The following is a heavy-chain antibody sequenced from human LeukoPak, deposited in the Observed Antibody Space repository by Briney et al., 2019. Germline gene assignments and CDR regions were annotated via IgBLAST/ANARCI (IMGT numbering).Heavy chain of an antibody. J-gene: IGHJ6*02. D-gene: IGHD2-2*01. CDR2: ISAYNGNT. V-gene: IGHV1-18*01. CDR1: GYTFTSYG. Sequence: ASVKVSCKASGYTFTSYGISWVRQAPGQGLEWMGWISAYNGNTSYAQKLQGRVTMTTDTSTSTAYMELRSLRSDDTAVYYCAREGGCSSTSCYYYYYYGMDVWGQGTTVTVSS. CDR3: AREGGCSSTSCYYYYYYGMDV.